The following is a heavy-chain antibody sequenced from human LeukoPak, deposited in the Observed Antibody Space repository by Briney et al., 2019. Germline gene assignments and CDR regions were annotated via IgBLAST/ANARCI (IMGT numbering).Heavy chain of an antibody. CDR1: GGSFSGYY. Sequence: SETLSLTCAVYGGSFSGYYWSWIRQPPGKGLEWIGEINHSGSTYYNPSLKSRVTISVGTSKNQFSLKLSSVTAADTAVYYCARGYSSSWYFNWFDPWGQGTLVTVSS. CDR2: INHSGST. J-gene: IGHJ5*02. CDR3: ARGYSSSWYFNWFDP. V-gene: IGHV4-34*01. D-gene: IGHD6-13*01.